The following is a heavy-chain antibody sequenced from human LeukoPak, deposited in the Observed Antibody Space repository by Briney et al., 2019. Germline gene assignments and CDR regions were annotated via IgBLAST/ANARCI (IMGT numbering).Heavy chain of an antibody. V-gene: IGHV3-43*01. CDR1: GFTFNDYT. Sequence: GGSLRLSCAASGFTFNDYTMHWVRQAPGKGLEWVSLISWDGGSTYYADSVKGRFTISRVNSKNSLYLQMNSLRTEDTALYYCAKDLRPHADNYFDYWGQGTLVTVSS. CDR2: ISWDGGST. CDR3: AKDLRPHADNYFDY. J-gene: IGHJ4*02.